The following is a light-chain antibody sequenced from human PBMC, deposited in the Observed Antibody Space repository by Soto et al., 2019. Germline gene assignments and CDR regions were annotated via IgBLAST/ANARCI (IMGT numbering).Light chain of an antibody. V-gene: IGLV2-14*01. CDR2: EVT. J-gene: IGLJ3*02. Sequence: QSALTQPASVSGSPGQSITISCTGTNRDVGAYNYVSWYQQHPGKAPKLITHEVTNRPSGVSNRFSGSKSGNTASLTISGLQAEDEADYYCSSHTSISTWVFGGGTKLTVL. CDR3: SSHTSISTWV. CDR1: NRDVGAYNY.